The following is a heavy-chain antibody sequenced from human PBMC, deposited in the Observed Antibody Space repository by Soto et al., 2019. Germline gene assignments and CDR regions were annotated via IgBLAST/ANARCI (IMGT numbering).Heavy chain of an antibody. Sequence: PSETLSLTCTVSGDSISSSTYYWNWIRQPPGKGLEWLGNIYYSGRTYYNPSLKSRVTISVDTSKNQFSLKLSSVTAADTAVYYCASLLHSRSWSLFDFWGQGTQVTVSS. CDR1: GDSISSSTYY. J-gene: IGHJ4*02. CDR2: IYYSGRT. V-gene: IGHV4-39*01. CDR3: ASLLHSRSWSLFDF. D-gene: IGHD6-13*01.